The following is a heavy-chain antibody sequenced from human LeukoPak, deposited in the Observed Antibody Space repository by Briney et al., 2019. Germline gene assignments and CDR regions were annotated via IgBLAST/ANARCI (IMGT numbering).Heavy chain of an antibody. J-gene: IGHJ4*02. CDR1: GGSIISSSYY. V-gene: IGHV4-39*01. D-gene: IGHD3/OR15-3a*01. CDR3: ATMDFYSDY. CDR2: IYYSGST. Sequence: PSETLSLTCTVYGGSIISSSYYWGWIRQPPGKGLEWIGSIYYSGSTYNNPSLKSRVTISVDTSKNQYSLKLSSVTAADTAVYYCATMDFYSDYWGQGTLVTVSS.